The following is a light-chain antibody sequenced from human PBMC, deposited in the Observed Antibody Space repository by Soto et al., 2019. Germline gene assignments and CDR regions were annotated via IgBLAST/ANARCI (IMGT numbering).Light chain of an antibody. J-gene: IGKJ4*01. CDR1: LNVNSY. Sequence: VLTQSPAALSLSPGERATLSCRASLNVNSYLAWYQQKPGQAPRLLIYDASNRAAGIPARFSGSGSGTDFTLTISSLQSEDFAVYYCQQYNNWPLTFGGGTKVDIK. CDR2: DAS. CDR3: QQYNNWPLT. V-gene: IGKV3-11*01.